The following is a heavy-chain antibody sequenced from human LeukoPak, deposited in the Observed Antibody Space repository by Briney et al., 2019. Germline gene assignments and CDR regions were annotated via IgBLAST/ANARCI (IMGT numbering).Heavy chain of an antibody. J-gene: IGHJ6*02. Sequence: SETLSLTCTVSGGSISSYYWSWIRQPPGKGLEWIGYIYYSGSTNYNPSLKSRVTISVDTSKNQFSLKLSSVTAADTAVYYCARYTVNYYGMDVWGQGTTVTVSS. CDR2: IYYSGST. CDR3: ARYTVNYYGMDV. CDR1: GGSISSYY. V-gene: IGHV4-59*01.